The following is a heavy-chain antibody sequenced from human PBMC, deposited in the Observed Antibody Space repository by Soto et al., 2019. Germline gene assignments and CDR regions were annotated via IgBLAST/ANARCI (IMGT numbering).Heavy chain of an antibody. J-gene: IGHJ4*02. D-gene: IGHD5-12*01. CDR2: ISSSSSYK. CDR1: GFTFSSYS. CDR3: ARDRPYSGYDRTPFG. Sequence: EVQLVESGGGLVKPGGSLRLSCAASGFTFSSYSMNWVRQAPGKGLEWVSSISSSSSYKYYADSVKGRFTISRDNAKNSLYQQMNSLRAEDTAVYYFARDRPYSGYDRTPFGWGQGTLVTVSS. V-gene: IGHV3-21*01.